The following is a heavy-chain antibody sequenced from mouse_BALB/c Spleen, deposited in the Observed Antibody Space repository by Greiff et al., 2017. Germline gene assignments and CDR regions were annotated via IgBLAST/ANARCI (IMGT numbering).Heavy chain of an antibody. J-gene: IGHJ3*01. CDR1: GYAFSSYW. CDR3: ARYCGSSGFAY. D-gene: IGHD1-1*01. Sequence: VQLQQSGAELVKPGASVKLSCKTSGYAFSSYWMHWVKQRPGQGLGWIGEIFPGTGNTYYNEKFKGKATLTIDKSSSTAYMQLSSLTSVDSAVYFCARYCGSSGFAYWGQGTLVTVSA. CDR2: IFPGTGNT. V-gene: IGHV1S132*01.